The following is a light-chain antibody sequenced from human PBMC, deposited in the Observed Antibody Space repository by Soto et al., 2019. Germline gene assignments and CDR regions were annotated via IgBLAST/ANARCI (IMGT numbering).Light chain of an antibody. J-gene: IGKJ2*01. CDR1: QDIDNY. CDR2: DAS. V-gene: IGKV1-33*01. Sequence: DIQMTQSPSSLSASVGDTVTITCQASQDIDNYLNWYQHKPGQAPKLLIYDASYLQTGVTSRFSGRGSGTHLTFTISSLRPEDKETSYCQHYHRHTPPTFGRGTKLELK. CDR3: QHYHRHTPPT.